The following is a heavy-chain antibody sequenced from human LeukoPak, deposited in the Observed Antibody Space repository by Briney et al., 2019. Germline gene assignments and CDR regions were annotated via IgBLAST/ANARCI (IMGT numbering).Heavy chain of an antibody. CDR2: ISSSGSTI. J-gene: IGHJ5*02. Sequence: GSLRLSCAASGFTFSDYYMSWIRQAPGKGLEWVSYISSSGSTIYYADSVKGRFTISRDNAKNSLYLQMNSLRAEDTAVYYCARGSIAASMFRLDPWAREPWSPSPQ. D-gene: IGHD6-13*01. CDR1: GFTFSDYY. CDR3: ARGSIAASMFRLDP. V-gene: IGHV3-11*01.